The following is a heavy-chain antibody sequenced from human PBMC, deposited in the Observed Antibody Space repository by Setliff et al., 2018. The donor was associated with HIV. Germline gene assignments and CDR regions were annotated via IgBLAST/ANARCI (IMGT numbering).Heavy chain of an antibody. Sequence: ASVKVSCKASGYSFTGYYIHWVRQAPGQGLEWMGWINPNNGVTKASQKFQDWVTMTRDRSISTAFLEVKSDDTAVYYCTRGGSVVVVTPMSVFDIWGQGTTVTVSS. CDR2: INPNNGVT. D-gene: IGHD2-21*02. V-gene: IGHV1-2*04. CDR3: TRGGSVVVVTPMSVFDI. CDR1: GYSFTGYY. J-gene: IGHJ3*02.